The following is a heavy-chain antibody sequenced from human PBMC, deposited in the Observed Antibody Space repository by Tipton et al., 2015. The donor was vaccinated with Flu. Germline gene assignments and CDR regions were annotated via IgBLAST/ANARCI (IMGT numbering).Heavy chain of an antibody. Sequence: GSLRLSCAASGFIFSDYWMAWVRQAPGKGLEWVANIKYDGSTIYYLDSVKGRFTISRDNAKNSLYLQMNNLRAEDTAMYYCTRRLVEDWGQGTQVTVSS. CDR3: TRRLVED. V-gene: IGHV3-7*01. CDR2: IKYDGSTI. J-gene: IGHJ4*02. CDR1: GFIFSDYW.